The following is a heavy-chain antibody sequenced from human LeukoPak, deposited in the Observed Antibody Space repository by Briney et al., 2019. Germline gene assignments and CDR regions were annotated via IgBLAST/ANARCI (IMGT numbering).Heavy chain of an antibody. Sequence: SETLSLTCTVSGGSISNRNHYWGWIRQPPGKGLEWIGSIYYSGSTYYNPSLKSRVTISVDTSKNQFSLKLSSVTAADTAVYYCARASRGITMIVVVIDYWGQGTLVTVSS. J-gene: IGHJ4*02. CDR2: IYYSGST. CDR3: ARASRGITMIVVVIDY. D-gene: IGHD3-22*01. CDR1: GGSISNRNHY. V-gene: IGHV4-39*07.